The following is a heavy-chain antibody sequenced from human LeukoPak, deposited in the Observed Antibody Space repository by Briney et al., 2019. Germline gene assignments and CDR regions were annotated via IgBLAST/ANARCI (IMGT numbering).Heavy chain of an antibody. Sequence: ASVKVSCKASGYTFTSYGISWVRQAPGQGLEWMGWISAYNGNTNYAQKLQGRVTMTTDTSTSTAYMELRSLRSDDTAVYYCASLYSSGWYHGRYYYFDYWGQGTLVTVSS. CDR2: ISAYNGNT. V-gene: IGHV1-18*01. CDR1: GYTFTSYG. D-gene: IGHD6-19*01. J-gene: IGHJ4*02. CDR3: ASLYSSGWYHGRYYYFDY.